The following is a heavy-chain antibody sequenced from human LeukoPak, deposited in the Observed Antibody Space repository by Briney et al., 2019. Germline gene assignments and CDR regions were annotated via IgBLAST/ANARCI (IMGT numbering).Heavy chain of an antibody. D-gene: IGHD6-19*01. V-gene: IGHV4-4*07. CDR1: GGSISSYY. Sequence: SETLSLTCTVSGGSISSYYWSWIRQPAGKGLEWIGRIYTSGSTNYNPSLKSRVTISVDTSKNQFSLKLSSVTAADTAVYYCARVSRGSGWYGWWFDPWGQGTLVTVSS. J-gene: IGHJ5*02. CDR2: IYTSGST. CDR3: ARVSRGSGWYGWWFDP.